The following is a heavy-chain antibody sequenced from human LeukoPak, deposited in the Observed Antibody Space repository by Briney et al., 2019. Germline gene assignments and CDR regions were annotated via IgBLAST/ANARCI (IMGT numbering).Heavy chain of an antibody. Sequence: GGSLRLSCAASGFTFSDYWMTWVRQAPGKGLEWVANIKYDGSEKYYVDSLRGRFTISRDNAKNSLYLQMNSLRGEDTAVYYCARARQWPGVRNWFDPWGQGTLVTVSS. J-gene: IGHJ5*02. CDR1: GFTFSDYW. V-gene: IGHV3-7*01. D-gene: IGHD6-19*01. CDR2: IKYDGSEK. CDR3: ARARQWPGVRNWFDP.